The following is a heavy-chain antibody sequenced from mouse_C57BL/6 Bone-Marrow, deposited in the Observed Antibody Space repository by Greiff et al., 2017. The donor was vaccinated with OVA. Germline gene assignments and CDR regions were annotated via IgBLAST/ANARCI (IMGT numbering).Heavy chain of an antibody. J-gene: IGHJ3*01. CDR2: INPSSGYT. D-gene: IGHD2-4*01. V-gene: IGHV1-7*01. CDR3: ARWGLRRGPWFAY. CDR1: GYTFTSYW. Sequence: VQLVESGAELAKPGASVKLSCKASGYTFTSYWMHWVKQRPGQGLEWIGYINPSSGYTKYNQKFNDKATLTADKSSSTAYMQLSSLTYEDSAVYYCARWGLRRGPWFAYWGQGTLVTVSA.